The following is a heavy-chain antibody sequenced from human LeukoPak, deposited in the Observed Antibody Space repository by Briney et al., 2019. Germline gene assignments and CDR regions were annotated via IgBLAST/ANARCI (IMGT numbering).Heavy chain of an antibody. D-gene: IGHD3-3*01. CDR2: IYPGDSDT. CDR1: GYTFANYW. J-gene: IGHJ3*02. Sequence: GASLQISCQGSGYTFANYWIGWVRQMPEKGLEWMGIIYPGDSDTRYGPSFQGQVTVSADKSVSTAYLQWSSLKASDTAMYYCVRLVDLGAFGIWGQGTMVTVSS. CDR3: VRLVDLGAFGI. V-gene: IGHV5-51*01.